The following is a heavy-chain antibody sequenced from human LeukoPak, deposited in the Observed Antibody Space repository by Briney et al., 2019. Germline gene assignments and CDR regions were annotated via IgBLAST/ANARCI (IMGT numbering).Heavy chain of an antibody. J-gene: IGHJ4*02. D-gene: IGHD3-16*01. V-gene: IGHV3-23*01. CDR2: IAYSGGST. CDR3: AKVLRRWTHALLFDS. Sequence: GGSLRLSCAASGFTFSSYTMSWVRQAPGKGLEWVSVIAYSGGSTYYADSVKGRFTISRDNSKNTLYLQMNSLRAEDTAIYYCAKVLRRWTHALLFDSWGQGTLVTVSS. CDR1: GFTFSSYT.